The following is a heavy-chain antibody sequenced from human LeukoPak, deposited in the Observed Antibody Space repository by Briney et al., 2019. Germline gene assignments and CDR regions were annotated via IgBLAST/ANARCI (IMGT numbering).Heavy chain of an antibody. CDR2: IYYSGST. CDR3: ASLKTGYSSSWVDY. CDR1: GGSISSSSYY. Sequence: SETLSLTCTVSGGSISSSSYYWGWIRQPPGKGLEWIGSIYYSGSTYYNPSLKSRVTISVDTSKNQLSLKLSSVTAADTAVYYCASLKTGYSSSWVDYWGQGTLVTVSS. J-gene: IGHJ4*02. D-gene: IGHD6-13*01. V-gene: IGHV4-39*01.